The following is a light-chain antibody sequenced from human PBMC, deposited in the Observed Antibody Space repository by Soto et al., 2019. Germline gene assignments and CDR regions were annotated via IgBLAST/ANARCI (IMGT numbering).Light chain of an antibody. CDR3: CSYAGHESQIYV. V-gene: IGLV2-23*02. J-gene: IGLJ1*01. Sequence: QSALTQPASVSGSPGQSITISCTGTSSDVGTYDLVSWFQQRPGKPPQLMIYEVAQRPSGVSNRFSGSKSGNTASLTISGIQAEDEADYYCCSYAGHESQIYVFGTGTKVTVL. CDR2: EVA. CDR1: SSDVGTYDL.